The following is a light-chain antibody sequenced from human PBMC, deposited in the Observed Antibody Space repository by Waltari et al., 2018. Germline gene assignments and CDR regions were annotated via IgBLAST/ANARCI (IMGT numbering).Light chain of an antibody. V-gene: IGLV8-61*01. Sequence: QTVVTQEPSFSVSPGGTVTLTCGLISGSVSTNFYPTCYQQTPGQAPRTLIYSTNTRSSGVPDRFSGSILGNKAALTITGAQADDESDYYCVLYMGSGISVFGGGTKLTVL. CDR2: STN. CDR3: VLYMGSGISV. J-gene: IGLJ3*02. CDR1: SGSVSTNFY.